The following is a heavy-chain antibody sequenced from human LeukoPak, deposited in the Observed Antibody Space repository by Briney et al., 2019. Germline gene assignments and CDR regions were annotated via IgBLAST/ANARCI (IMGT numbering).Heavy chain of an antibody. CDR2: ISGRGDIT. CDR1: GFTFSSYA. J-gene: IGHJ4*02. Sequence: GGSLRLSCAASGFTFSSYAMSWVRQAPGKGLEWVSDISGRGDITDYADSVKGRFTISRDNSKNTLYLQMNSLRAEDTAVYYCARVGGLGIAARGLDYWGQGTLVTVSS. CDR3: ARVGGLGIAARGLDY. V-gene: IGHV3-23*01. D-gene: IGHD6-6*01.